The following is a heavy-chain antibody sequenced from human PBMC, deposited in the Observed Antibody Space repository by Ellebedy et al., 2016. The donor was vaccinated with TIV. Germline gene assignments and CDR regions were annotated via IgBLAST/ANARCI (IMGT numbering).Heavy chain of an antibody. Sequence: GSLRLSXVASGFTLSGLWMHWVRQAPGKGLEWIGEVSHSGTTNYNPSLKSRVTMSVDSSKRQVSLKLSSVTAADTGLYYCAVRSSYFYGLDVWGQGTTVAVSS. J-gene: IGHJ6*01. CDR3: AVRSSYFYGLDV. CDR1: GFTLSGLW. V-gene: IGHV4-34*08. CDR2: VSHSGTT. D-gene: IGHD6-6*01.